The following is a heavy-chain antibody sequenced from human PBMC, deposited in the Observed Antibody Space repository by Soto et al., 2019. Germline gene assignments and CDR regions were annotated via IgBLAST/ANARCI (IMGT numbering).Heavy chain of an antibody. CDR3: ARVAVSRGQWPNKPYFYYGMDV. J-gene: IGHJ6*02. V-gene: IGHV3-21*04. CDR2: ISSSSSSYI. CDR1: GFTFSSYS. D-gene: IGHD6-19*01. Sequence: GGSLRLSCAASGFTFSSYSMNWVRQAPGKGLEWVSSISSSSSSYIYYADSVKGRFTISRDNAKNSLYLQMNSLRAGDTAVYYCARVAVSRGQWPNKPYFYYGMDVWGQGTTVTVSS.